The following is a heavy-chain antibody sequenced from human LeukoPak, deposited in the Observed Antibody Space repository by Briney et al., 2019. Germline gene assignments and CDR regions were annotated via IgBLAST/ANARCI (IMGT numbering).Heavy chain of an antibody. V-gene: IGHV3-33*06. Sequence: GGSLRLSCAASGFTFSSYGMHWVRQAPGKGLEWVAVIWYDGSNKYYADSVEGRFTISRDNSKNTLYLQMNSLRAEDTAVYYCVKTRPPDYYGMDVWGQGTTVTVSS. CDR2: IWYDGSNK. CDR1: GFTFSSYG. J-gene: IGHJ6*02. CDR3: VKTRPPDYYGMDV.